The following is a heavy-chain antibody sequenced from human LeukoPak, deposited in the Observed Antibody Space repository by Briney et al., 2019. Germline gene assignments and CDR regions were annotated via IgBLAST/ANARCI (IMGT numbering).Heavy chain of an antibody. CDR2: INHSGST. Sequence: SSETLSLTCTVSGGSISSYYWSWIRQPPGKGLEWIGEINHSGSTNYNPSLKSRVTISVDTSKNQFSLKLSSVTAADTAVYYCASGSSSWYWGGWFDPWGQGTLVTVSS. V-gene: IGHV4-34*01. J-gene: IGHJ5*02. D-gene: IGHD6-13*01. CDR3: ASGSSSWYWGGWFDP. CDR1: GGSISSYY.